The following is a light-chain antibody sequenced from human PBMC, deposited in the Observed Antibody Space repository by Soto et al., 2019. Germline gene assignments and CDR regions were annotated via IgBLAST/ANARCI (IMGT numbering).Light chain of an antibody. J-gene: IGLJ1*01. CDR1: SSDVGSYNL. Sequence: QSALTQPASVSGSPGQSITISCTGTSSDVGSYNLVSWYQQHPGIAPKLMIYEVSKRPSGVSNRFSGSKSGNTASLTISGLQAEDEADYYCYSNTCSSKVFGTGTKVTV. CDR2: EVS. CDR3: YSNTCSSKV. V-gene: IGLV2-23*02.